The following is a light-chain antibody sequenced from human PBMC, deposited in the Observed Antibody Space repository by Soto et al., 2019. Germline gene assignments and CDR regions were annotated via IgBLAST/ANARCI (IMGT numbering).Light chain of an antibody. J-gene: IGKJ1*01. CDR2: DAS. CDR1: QTISTW. Sequence: DIQVTQSPPTLSASVGDRVTITCRASQTISTWMAWYQQKPGKAPKLLVYDASTLVRGVPSRFSGRGSGTEFTLTISSLQADDYATFYCQQYHTDWTFGQGTKVDIK. CDR3: QQYHTDWT. V-gene: IGKV1-5*01.